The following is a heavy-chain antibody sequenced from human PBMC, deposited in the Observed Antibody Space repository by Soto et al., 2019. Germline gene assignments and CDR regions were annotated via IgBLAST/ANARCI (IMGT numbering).Heavy chain of an antibody. V-gene: IGHV4-4*02. CDR3: ARATMGGSSWPFDY. Sequence: SETLSLTCAVSGGSISSSNWWSWVRQPPGKGLEWIGEIYHSGSTNYNPSLKSRVTISVDKSKNQFSLKLSSATAADTAVYYCARATMGGSSWPFDYWGQGTLVTVS. D-gene: IGHD6-13*01. J-gene: IGHJ4*02. CDR1: GGSISSSNW. CDR2: IYHSGST.